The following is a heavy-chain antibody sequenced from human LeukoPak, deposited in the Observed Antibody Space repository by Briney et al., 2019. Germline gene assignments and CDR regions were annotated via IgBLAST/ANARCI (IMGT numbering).Heavy chain of an antibody. CDR3: ARDGGSGILD. CDR2: ISSNGSPI. CDR1: GFTFSSYE. Sequence: GGSLRLSCAASGFTFSSYEMNRVRQAPGKGLEWVSYISSNGSPIFYADSVKGRFTISRDNAKNSLSLLMNSLRAEDTAVYYCARDGGSGILDWGQGTLVTVSS. D-gene: IGHD3-10*01. V-gene: IGHV3-48*03. J-gene: IGHJ4*02.